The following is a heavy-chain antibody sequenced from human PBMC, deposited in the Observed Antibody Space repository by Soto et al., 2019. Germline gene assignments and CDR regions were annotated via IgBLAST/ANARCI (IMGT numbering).Heavy chain of an antibody. V-gene: IGHV1-18*01. CDR3: ARVTSLSFGELPNWFDP. J-gene: IGHJ5*02. CDR2: ISVYNGDT. D-gene: IGHD3-10*01. CDR1: GYTFTNYG. Sequence: QVQLVQSGAEVKKPGASVKVSCKASGYTFTNYGISWVRQAPGQGPEWMGWISVYNGDTNYAQQFQGRVTMTTDTSTSTAYMELRSLRSDDTAVYYCARVTSLSFGELPNWFDPWGQGTLVTVSS.